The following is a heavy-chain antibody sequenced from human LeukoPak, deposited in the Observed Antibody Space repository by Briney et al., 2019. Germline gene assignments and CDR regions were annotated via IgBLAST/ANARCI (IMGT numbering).Heavy chain of an antibody. V-gene: IGHV1-2*02. J-gene: IGHJ4*02. D-gene: IGHD3-22*01. CDR2: INPNSGGT. Sequence: ASVKVSCKASGYTFTGYYMHWVRQAPGQGLEWMGWINPNSGGTNYAQKFQGRVTMTRDTSISTAYMELSRLRSDDTAVYYCARVQVRYDSSGYPEFWGQGTLVTVSS. CDR3: ARVQVRYDSSGYPEF. CDR1: GYTFTGYY.